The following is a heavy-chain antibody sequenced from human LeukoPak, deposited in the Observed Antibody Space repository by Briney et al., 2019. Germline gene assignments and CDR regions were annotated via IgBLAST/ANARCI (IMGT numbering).Heavy chain of an antibody. D-gene: IGHD6-25*01. CDR1: GDSISSSY. CDR2: IHYTGST. CDR3: ARSRGNLYFQH. Sequence: PSATLSLTCTVSGDSISSSYWSWTRQSPEKGMEWVGYIHYTGSTYYNPSLRSRVTISVDTSKNQFSLRLISVTAADTAMYYCARSRGNLYFQHWGQGTLVTVSS. J-gene: IGHJ1*01. V-gene: IGHV4-59*01.